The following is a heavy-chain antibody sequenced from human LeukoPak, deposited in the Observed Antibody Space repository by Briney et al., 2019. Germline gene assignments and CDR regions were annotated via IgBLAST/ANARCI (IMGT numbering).Heavy chain of an antibody. D-gene: IGHD5-12*01. V-gene: IGHV3-7*01. CDR1: GFTFSRYW. Sequence: GGSLRLSCVASGFTFSRYWMTWVRQAPGKGLEWVANIKEDGSEENYVDSVKGRFTISRGNAKNSLYLQLNSLRVDDTAVYYCARAYTDYAEGGYWGQGTLITVSS. CDR3: ARAYTDYAEGGY. CDR2: IKEDGSEE. J-gene: IGHJ4*02.